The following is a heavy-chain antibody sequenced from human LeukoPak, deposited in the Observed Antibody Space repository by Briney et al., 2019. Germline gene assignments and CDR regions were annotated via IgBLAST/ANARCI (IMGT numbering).Heavy chain of an antibody. J-gene: IGHJ4*02. Sequence: GGSLRLSCITSGFTFSDYAMTWVRQAPGKGLEWLGFIRSKAYGGTTEYAASVKGRFTISRDDSKSIAYLQMNSLKTEDTAVYYCTVTLVEMATIAWGQGTLVTVSS. V-gene: IGHV3-49*04. CDR1: GFTFSDYA. D-gene: IGHD5-24*01. CDR3: TVTLVEMATIA. CDR2: IRSKAYGGTT.